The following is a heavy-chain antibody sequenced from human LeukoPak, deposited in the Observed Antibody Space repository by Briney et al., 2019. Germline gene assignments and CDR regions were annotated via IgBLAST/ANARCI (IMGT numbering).Heavy chain of an antibody. D-gene: IGHD3-22*01. CDR2: NYYSGST. J-gene: IGHJ6*03. CDR1: GGSISSGGYY. V-gene: IGHV4-31*03. CDR3: ASYTYYYESSGYDYYYYMDV. Sequence: SQTLSLTCTVSGGSISSGGYYWSWIHQHPGKGLEWIGYNYYSGSTYYNPSLKSRVTISVDTSKNQSSLKLSSVTAADTAVYYCASYTYYYESSGYDYYYYMDVWGKGTTVTVSS.